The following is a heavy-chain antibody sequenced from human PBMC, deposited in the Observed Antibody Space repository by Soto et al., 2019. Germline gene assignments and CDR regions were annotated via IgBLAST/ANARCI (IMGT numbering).Heavy chain of an antibody. CDR1: GGSISSVDYS. CDR3: ARVRLQWFGELLYYYNGMDV. J-gene: IGHJ6*02. D-gene: IGHD3-10*01. V-gene: IGHV4-30-4*01. CDR2: IHYSRGT. Sequence: SETLSLTCTVSGGSISSVDYSWSWIRQPPGKGLEWVGHIHYSRGTDYNPSLKSRLTISLDTSKNLVSLKLSSVTVADTAVYYCARVRLQWFGELLYYYNGMDVWGPGTTVTVSS.